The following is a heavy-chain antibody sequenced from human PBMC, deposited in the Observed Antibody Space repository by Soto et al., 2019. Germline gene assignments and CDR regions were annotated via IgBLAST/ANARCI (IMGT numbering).Heavy chain of an antibody. D-gene: IGHD3-3*01. CDR1: GGSISSGDYY. CDR3: ARALLFLVWLSPSGWFDP. V-gene: IGHV4-30-4*01. CDR2: IYYSGST. J-gene: IGHJ5*02. Sequence: SETLSLTCTVSGGSISSGDYYWSWIRQPPGKGLEWIGYIYYSGSTYYNPSRKRRVTISVDTSKNQFSLKLSSLTASDTAVYYCARALLFLVWLSPSGWFDPWGQGTLVTVSS.